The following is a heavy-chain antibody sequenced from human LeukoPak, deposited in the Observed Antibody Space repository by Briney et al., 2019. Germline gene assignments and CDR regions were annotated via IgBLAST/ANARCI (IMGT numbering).Heavy chain of an antibody. V-gene: IGHV1-2*06. CDR1: GYTFTGYY. Sequence: ASVKVSCKASGYTFTGYYIHWVRQAPGQGLEWMGRINPNSGGTNYAQKFQGRVTMTRDTSISTAYMELSRRRSDDTAVYFCARDLGSTRGYWGQGTLVTVSS. CDR2: INPNSGGT. CDR3: ARDLGSTRGY. J-gene: IGHJ4*02. D-gene: IGHD2-2*01.